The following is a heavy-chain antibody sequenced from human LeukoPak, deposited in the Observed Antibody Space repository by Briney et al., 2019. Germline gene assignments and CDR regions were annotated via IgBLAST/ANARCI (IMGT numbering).Heavy chain of an antibody. CDR2: ISSSGSTI. CDR3: ARVMYSSSWYGADYYYYMDV. D-gene: IGHD6-13*01. CDR1: GFTFSSYE. Sequence: GGSLRLSCAASGFTFSSYEMNWVRQAPGKGLEWVSYISSSGSTIYYADSVKGRFTISRDNSKNTLYLQMNSLRAEDTAVYYCARVMYSSSWYGADYYYYMDVWGKGTTVTVSS. J-gene: IGHJ6*03. V-gene: IGHV3-48*03.